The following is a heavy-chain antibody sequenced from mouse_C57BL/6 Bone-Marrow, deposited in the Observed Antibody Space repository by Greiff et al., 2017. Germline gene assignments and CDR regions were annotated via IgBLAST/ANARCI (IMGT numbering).Heavy chain of an antibody. Sequence: EVHLVESGGGLVQSGRSLRLSCATSGFTFSDFYMEWVRQAPGKGLEWIAASRNKANDYTTEYSASVKGRFIVSRDTSQSILYLQMNALRAEDTAIYYCARSYGSSRYYAMDYWGQGTSVTVSS. CDR1: GFTFSDFY. V-gene: IGHV7-1*01. J-gene: IGHJ4*01. D-gene: IGHD1-1*01. CDR2: SRNKANDYTT. CDR3: ARSYGSSRYYAMDY.